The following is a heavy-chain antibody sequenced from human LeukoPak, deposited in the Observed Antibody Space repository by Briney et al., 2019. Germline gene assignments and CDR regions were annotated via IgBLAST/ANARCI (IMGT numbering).Heavy chain of an antibody. Sequence: GGSLRLSCAASGFTFSSYSMNWVRQAPGKGLEWVSYISSSSSTIYYADSVKGRFTISRDNAKNSLYLQMNSLRDEDTAVHYCAREGSYVAVAGTGEYYFDYWGQGTLVTVSS. V-gene: IGHV3-48*02. CDR3: AREGSYVAVAGTGEYYFDY. CDR1: GFTFSSYS. D-gene: IGHD6-19*01. J-gene: IGHJ4*02. CDR2: ISSSSSTI.